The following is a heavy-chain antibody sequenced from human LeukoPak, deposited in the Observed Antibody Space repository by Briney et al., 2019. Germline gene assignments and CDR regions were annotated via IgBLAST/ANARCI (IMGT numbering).Heavy chain of an antibody. V-gene: IGHV3-21*01. CDR3: ARVLHKRNYDSTTYYGY. CDR2: ISSSSSYI. D-gene: IGHD3-22*01. Sequence: GGSLRLSCAASGFTFSSYTMNWVRQAPGKGLEWVSSISSSSSYIYYADSVKGRFSISRDNAKNSLYLQMNSLRAEDTAVYYCARVLHKRNYDSTTYYGYWGQGTLVTVSS. CDR1: GFTFSSYT. J-gene: IGHJ4*02.